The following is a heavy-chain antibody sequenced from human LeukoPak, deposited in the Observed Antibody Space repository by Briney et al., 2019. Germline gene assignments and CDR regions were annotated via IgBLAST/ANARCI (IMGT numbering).Heavy chain of an antibody. CDR1: GFTFSSYA. V-gene: IGHV3-23*01. CDR3: AKVETAAAATLRGFDY. D-gene: IGHD6-13*01. J-gene: IGHJ4*02. CDR2: IGGSGGST. Sequence: GGSLRLSCAASGFTFSSYAMSWVRQAPGKGLEWVSSIGGSGGSTYYADSVKGRFTISRDNSKNTLYLQMNSLRAEDTAVYYCAKVETAAAATLRGFDYWGQGALVTVSS.